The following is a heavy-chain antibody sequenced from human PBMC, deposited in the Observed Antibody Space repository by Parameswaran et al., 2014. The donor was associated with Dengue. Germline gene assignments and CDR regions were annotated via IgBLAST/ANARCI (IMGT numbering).Heavy chain of an antibody. V-gene: IGHV1-18*01. D-gene: IGHD4-17*01. CDR2: ISAYNGNT. J-gene: IGHJ6*02. CDR3: ARDPPLLGTVTTRDRTQNYYGMDV. Sequence: WVRQAPGQGLEWMGWISAYNGNTNYAQKLQGRVTMTTDTSTSTAYMELRSLRSDDTAVYYCARDPPLLGTVTTRDRTQNYYGMDVWGQGTTVTVSS.